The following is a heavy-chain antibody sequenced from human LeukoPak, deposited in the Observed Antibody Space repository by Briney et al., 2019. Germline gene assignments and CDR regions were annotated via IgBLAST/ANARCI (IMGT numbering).Heavy chain of an antibody. CDR1: GFTFSSYG. J-gene: IGHJ4*02. D-gene: IGHD3-10*01. CDR2: ISGSGGST. V-gene: IGHV3-23*01. CDR3: AKSQDGGVWFGELFYSHNSFDY. Sequence: PGGSLRLSCAASGFTFSSYGMSWVRQAPGKGLEWVSAISGSGGSTYYADSVKGRFTISRDNSKNTLYLQMNSLRAEDTAVYYCAKSQDGGVWFGELFYSHNSFDYWGQGTLVTVSS.